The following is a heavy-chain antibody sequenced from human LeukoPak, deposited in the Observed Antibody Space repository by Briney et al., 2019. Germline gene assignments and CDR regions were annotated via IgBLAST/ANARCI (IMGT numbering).Heavy chain of an antibody. Sequence: GGSLRLSCVASGFTFSTYGMNWVRQAPGKGLEWVSYISRSITTIYYADSVKGRFTISRDNAENSLYLQMNGLRAEDTAVYYCARSIVGATESLDAFDIWGQGTMVTVSS. J-gene: IGHJ3*02. CDR3: ARSIVGATESLDAFDI. CDR1: GFTFSTYG. CDR2: ISRSITTI. D-gene: IGHD1-26*01. V-gene: IGHV3-48*01.